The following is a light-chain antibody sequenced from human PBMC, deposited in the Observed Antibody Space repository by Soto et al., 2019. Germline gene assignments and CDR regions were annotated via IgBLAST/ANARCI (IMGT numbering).Light chain of an antibody. CDR2: AAP. CDR1: QSISTY. J-gene: IGKJ1*01. Sequence: IQMTQCPSSLSSSVAGTVTITCRASQSISTYLNWYQLKPGTAPKLLLSAAPGFQSEVPSNFSGSGSGTDFTLTISSLQPEDFATYYCQQSYSSPRTFGQGAKVDIK. V-gene: IGKV1-39*01. CDR3: QQSYSSPRT.